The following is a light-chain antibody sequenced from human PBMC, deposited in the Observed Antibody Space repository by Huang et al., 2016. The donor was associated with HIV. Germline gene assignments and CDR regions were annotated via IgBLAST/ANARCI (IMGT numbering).Light chain of an antibody. J-gene: IGKJ3*01. CDR2: AAS. CDR3: QQSYSNTFT. CDR1: QSISSY. V-gene: IGKV1-39*01. Sequence: DIQMTQSPSSLSASVGDRVIITCRASQSISSYLNWYQQQPGKGPNLLIYAASSLQSGVPSRFSVSGSGTDYTLTIRSLQPEDFATYYCQQSYSNTFTFGAGTKVDVK.